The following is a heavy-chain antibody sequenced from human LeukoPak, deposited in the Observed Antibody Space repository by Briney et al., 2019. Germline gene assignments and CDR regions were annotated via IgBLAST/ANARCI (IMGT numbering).Heavy chain of an antibody. J-gene: IGHJ4*02. CDR3: ARASGGIVVVSTAIYFDF. CDR1: GFTFSSRA. Sequence: KTGGSLRLSCAASGFTFSSRAVNWVRQAPGKGLEWVSSISSSSYKYYADSVKGRFTISRDNAKKSLHLQMNSLRAEDTAVYYCARASGGIVVVSTAIYFDFWGQGTLVTVSS. CDR2: ISSSSYK. V-gene: IGHV3-21*01. D-gene: IGHD2-2*01.